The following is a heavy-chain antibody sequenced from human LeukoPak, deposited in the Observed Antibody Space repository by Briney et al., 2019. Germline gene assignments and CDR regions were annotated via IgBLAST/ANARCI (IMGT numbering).Heavy chain of an antibody. V-gene: IGHV4-61*02. J-gene: IGHJ4*02. CDR1: GGSISSGTYY. Sequence: PSETLSLTCTVSGGSISSGTYYWSWIRQPAGKGLEWIGRIYTSGSTNYNPSLKSRVTISLDTSKNQFSLKLSSVTAADTAVYYCARLCHLSYFDYWGQGTLVTVSS. D-gene: IGHD5/OR15-5a*01. CDR2: IYTSGST. CDR3: ARLCHLSYFDY.